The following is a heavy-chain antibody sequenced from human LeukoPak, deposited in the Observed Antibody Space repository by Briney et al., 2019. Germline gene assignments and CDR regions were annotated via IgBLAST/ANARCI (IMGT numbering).Heavy chain of an antibody. Sequence: PGGSLRLSCAASGFTFSSYWMSWVRQAPGKGLEWVANIKQDGSEKYYVDSVKGRFTISRGNAKNSLYLQMNSLRAEDAAVYYCARERTRITIFGVAYPNYFDYWGQGTLVTVSS. CDR1: GFTFSSYW. CDR3: ARERTRITIFGVAYPNYFDY. V-gene: IGHV3-7*01. D-gene: IGHD3-3*01. J-gene: IGHJ4*02. CDR2: IKQDGSEK.